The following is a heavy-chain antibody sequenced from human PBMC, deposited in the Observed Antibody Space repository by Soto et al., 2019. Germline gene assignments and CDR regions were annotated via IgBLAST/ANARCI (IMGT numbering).Heavy chain of an antibody. J-gene: IGHJ4*02. V-gene: IGHV5-51*01. CDR1: GYSFTSYW. D-gene: IGHD3-9*01. Sequence: PGESLRISCKGSGYSFTSYWIGWVRQMPGKGLEWMGIIYPGDSDTRYSPSFQGQVTISADKSISTAYLQWSSLKASDTAMYYCARPVDFDWLLVDYWGQGTLVTGSS. CDR2: IYPGDSDT. CDR3: ARPVDFDWLLVDY.